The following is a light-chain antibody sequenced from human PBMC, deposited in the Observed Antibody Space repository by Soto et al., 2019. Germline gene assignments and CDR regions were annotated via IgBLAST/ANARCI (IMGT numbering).Light chain of an antibody. J-gene: IGLJ3*02. CDR3: LLYSGTTHIWV. CDR1: AGAVTNAYY. CDR2: STS. V-gene: IGLV7-43*01. Sequence: QAVVTQEPSLTVSPGGTVTLTCASSAGAVTNAYYSNWFQQKPGQAPRALIYSTSNKPSWTPARFSGSLLGGKAALTLSGAQPEDEAEYYCLLYSGTTHIWVFGGVTKVTVL.